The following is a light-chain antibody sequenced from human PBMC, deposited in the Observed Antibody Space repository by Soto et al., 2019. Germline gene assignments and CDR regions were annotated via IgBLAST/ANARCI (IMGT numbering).Light chain of an antibody. CDR3: QQYNSYCT. CDR1: QSIXSW. CDR2: DAS. J-gene: IGKJ1*01. Sequence: DIQMTQSPSTLSASVGDRVTITCRASQSIXSWLAWYQQKPGKAPKLLIYDASSLXSGVPSRFSGSGSGTEFTLTISSLXPXDFATYYCQQYNSYCTFGQGTKVEIK. V-gene: IGKV1-5*01.